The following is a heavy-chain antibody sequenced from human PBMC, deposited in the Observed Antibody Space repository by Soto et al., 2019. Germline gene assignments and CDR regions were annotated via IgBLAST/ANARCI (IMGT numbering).Heavy chain of an antibody. J-gene: IGHJ5*02. D-gene: IGHD6-13*01. CDR3: AADRLYSSLFTFDP. Sequence: GESLKISCQGSGYSFTSNWIGWVRQMPGKGLEWMGIINPADSDIKYSPSFQGQVTITRDMSTSTAYMELSSLRSEDTAVYYCAADRLYSSLFTFDPWGQGTLVTVSS. CDR2: INPADSDI. V-gene: IGHV5-51*01. CDR1: GYSFTSNW.